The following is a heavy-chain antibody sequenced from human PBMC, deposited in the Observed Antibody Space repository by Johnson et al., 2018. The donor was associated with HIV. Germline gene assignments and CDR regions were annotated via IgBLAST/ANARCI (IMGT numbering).Heavy chain of an antibody. Sequence: QMLLVESGGGVVQSGRSLRLSCAASGFTFSSYAMHWVRQAPGKGLEWVAVISYDGSNKYYADSVKGRFTISRDNSKNTLNLQMNSLRAEATAVYYCARSFTMIVFTFDIWGQGTMVTVSS. CDR3: ARSFTMIVFTFDI. D-gene: IGHD3-22*01. V-gene: IGHV3-30-3*01. J-gene: IGHJ3*02. CDR1: GFTFSSYA. CDR2: ISYDGSNK.